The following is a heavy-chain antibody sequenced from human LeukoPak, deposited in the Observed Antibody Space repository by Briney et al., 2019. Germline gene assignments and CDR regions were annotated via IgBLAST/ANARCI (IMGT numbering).Heavy chain of an antibody. CDR2: NSWDGGST. CDR3: AKDLGDSGGMGYYYMDV. J-gene: IGHJ6*03. CDR1: GFTFDDYA. V-gene: IGHV3-43D*03. D-gene: IGHD2-15*01. Sequence: PGESLRLSCAASGFTFDDYAMHWVRQAPGKGLEWVSLNSWDGGSTYYADSVKGRFTISRDNSKNSLYLQMNSLRAEDTALYYCAKDLGDSGGMGYYYMDVWGKGTTVTVSS.